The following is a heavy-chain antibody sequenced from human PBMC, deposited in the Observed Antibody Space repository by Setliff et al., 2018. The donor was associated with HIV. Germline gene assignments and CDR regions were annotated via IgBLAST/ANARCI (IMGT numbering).Heavy chain of an antibody. D-gene: IGHD3-22*01. Sequence: TLSLTCTVSGYSISSGYYWGWIRQHPGKGLEWVGTIYQTGNTYYSPSLRSRVTVSMDMSRNQFSMKLDSATAADTAVYYCARQAWHYDRDGYFIDYWGQGMLVTVSS. CDR2: IYQTGNT. CDR1: GYSISSGYY. V-gene: IGHV4-38-2*02. CDR3: ARQAWHYDRDGYFIDY. J-gene: IGHJ4*02.